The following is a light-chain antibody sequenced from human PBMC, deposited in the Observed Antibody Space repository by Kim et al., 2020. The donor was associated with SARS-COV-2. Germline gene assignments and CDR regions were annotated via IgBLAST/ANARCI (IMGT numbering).Light chain of an antibody. CDR3: QQYGSSPRVYT. Sequence: PGERASLACRASQSVSSRYLAWYQQKPGQAPRLLIYGASSRATGIPDRFSGSGSGTDFTLTISRLEPEDFAVYYCQQYGSSPRVYTFGQGTKLEI. CDR2: GAS. CDR1: QSVSSRY. J-gene: IGKJ2*01. V-gene: IGKV3-20*01.